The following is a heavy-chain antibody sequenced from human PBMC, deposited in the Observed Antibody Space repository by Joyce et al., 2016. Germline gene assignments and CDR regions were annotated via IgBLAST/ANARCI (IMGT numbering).Heavy chain of an antibody. D-gene: IGHD3-16*01. J-gene: IGHJ4*02. V-gene: IGHV1-24*01. CDR3: ATGTDIHDPLDY. CDR1: AYRLTELS. Sequence: QVQLVQSGAEVKRPGASVKVSCKVSAYRLTELSMHWVRQAPGKGLEWMGCSDPEDCEILYAQRFQGRLNMTEDTSTDTAYMELSSLRSEDTAVYYCATGTDIHDPLDYWGQGTLVTVSS. CDR2: SDPEDCEI.